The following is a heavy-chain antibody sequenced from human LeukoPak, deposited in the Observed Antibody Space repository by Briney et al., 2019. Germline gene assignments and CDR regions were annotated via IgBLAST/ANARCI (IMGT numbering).Heavy chain of an antibody. CDR2: ISAYNGNT. D-gene: IGHD3-10*01. CDR1: GYTFTSYG. J-gene: IGHJ4*02. CDR3: ARARNPLLWFGESIPNFDY. V-gene: IGHV1-18*01. Sequence: ASVKVSCKASGYTFTSYGISSVRQAHGQGLEWMGWISAYNGNTNYAQKLQGRVTMTTDTSTSTAYMELRSLRSDDTAVYYCARARNPLLWFGESIPNFDYWGQGTLVTVSS.